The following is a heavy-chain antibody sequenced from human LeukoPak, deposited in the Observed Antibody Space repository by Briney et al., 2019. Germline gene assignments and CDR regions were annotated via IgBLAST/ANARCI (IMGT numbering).Heavy chain of an antibody. CDR2: IYYSGST. D-gene: IGHD4-11*01. Sequence: SETLSLTCTVSGGSISSYYWSWIRQPPGKGLEWIGYIYYSGSTNYNPSLKSRVTISVDTSKNQFSLKLSSVTAADTAVYYCARDAPDSYYYYGMDVWGQGTTVTVSS. V-gene: IGHV4-59*01. CDR3: ARDAPDSYYYYGMDV. J-gene: IGHJ6*02. CDR1: GGSISSYY.